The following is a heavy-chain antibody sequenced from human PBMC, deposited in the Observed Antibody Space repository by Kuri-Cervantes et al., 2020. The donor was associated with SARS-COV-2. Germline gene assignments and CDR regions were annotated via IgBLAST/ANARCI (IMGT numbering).Heavy chain of an antibody. CDR3: ASGVVAPNDAFDI. CDR1: GYSFGSCW. CDR2: IYPGDSDT. V-gene: IGHV5-51*01. Sequence: GESLKISCKASGYSFGSCWIGWVRQVPGEGLEWMGIIYPGDSDTRYSPSFQGQVTISADKSNSTAYLQWNSLKASDTAMYYCASGVVAPNDAFDIWGQGTMVTVSS. J-gene: IGHJ3*02. D-gene: IGHD5-12*01.